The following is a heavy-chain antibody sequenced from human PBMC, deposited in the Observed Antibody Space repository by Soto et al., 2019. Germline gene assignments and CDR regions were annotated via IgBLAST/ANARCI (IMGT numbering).Heavy chain of an antibody. CDR2: INPNSGGT. CDR1: GYTFTGYY. CDR3: ARAQRSFCSSTSCYRPSGNWFDP. Sequence: QVQLVQSGAEVKKPGASVKVSCKASGYTFTGYYMHWVRQAPGQGLEWMGWINPNSGGTNYAQKFRGWVTMTRDTSIRTAYMELSRLRSDDTAVYYCARAQRSFCSSTSCYRPSGNWFDPWGQGTLVTVSS. J-gene: IGHJ5*02. V-gene: IGHV1-2*04. D-gene: IGHD2-2*01.